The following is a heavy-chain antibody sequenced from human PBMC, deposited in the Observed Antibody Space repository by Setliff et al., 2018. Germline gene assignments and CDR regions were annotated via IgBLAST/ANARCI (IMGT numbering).Heavy chain of an antibody. CDR2: INQSGSG. D-gene: IGHD1-1*01. Sequence: TGGSLRLSCAASGFTFTSDALTWVRQPPGKGLEWFGEINQSGSGDYNPSFKGRVTISVDTSKKQFSLTLRYVTAADTALYYCRQAVVGRDVFDIWGQGTVVTVSS. CDR3: RQAVVGRDVFDI. CDR1: GFTFTSDA. V-gene: IGHV4-34*08. J-gene: IGHJ3*02.